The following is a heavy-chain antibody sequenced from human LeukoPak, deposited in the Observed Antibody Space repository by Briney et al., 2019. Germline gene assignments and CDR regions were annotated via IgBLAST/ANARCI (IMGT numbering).Heavy chain of an antibody. Sequence: ASVKVSCKASGGTFSSYAISWVRQAPGQGLEWMGRIIPNLGIANYAQKFQGRVTITADTSTSTAYMELSSLRSEDTAVYYCARALLPIHYYGMDVWGQGTTVTVSS. V-gene: IGHV1-69*04. D-gene: IGHD2-15*01. J-gene: IGHJ6*02. CDR3: ARALLPIHYYGMDV. CDR2: IIPNLGIA. CDR1: GGTFSSYA.